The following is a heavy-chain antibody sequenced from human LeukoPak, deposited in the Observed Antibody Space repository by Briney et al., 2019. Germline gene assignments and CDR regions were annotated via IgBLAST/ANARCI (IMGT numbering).Heavy chain of an antibody. D-gene: IGHD3-22*01. CDR2: ISYDGTNK. CDR3: ARVPGRHYFDVSGSFYATTYFDY. CDR1: GFTFSSYA. Sequence: PGRSLRLSCAASGFTFSSYAMHWVRQAPGKGLEWVAVISYDGTNKYYADSVKGRFTISRDNSKNTLYLQMNSLRVEGTALFYCARVPGRHYFDVSGSFYATTYFDYWGQGTLVTVSS. V-gene: IGHV3-30*04. J-gene: IGHJ4*02.